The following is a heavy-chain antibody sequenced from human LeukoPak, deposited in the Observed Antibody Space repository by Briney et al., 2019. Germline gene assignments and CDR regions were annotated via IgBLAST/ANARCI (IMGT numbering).Heavy chain of an antibody. J-gene: IGHJ4*02. D-gene: IGHD3-22*01. CDR1: GYTFTGYY. Sequence: ASVKVSCKASGYTFTGYYMHWVRQAPGQGLEWMGWINPNSGGTNYAQKLQGRVTMTRDTSISTAYMELSRLRSDDTAVYYCARNHYYDSSGYRPNKYYFDYWGQGTLVTVSS. CDR2: INPNSGGT. V-gene: IGHV1-2*02. CDR3: ARNHYYDSSGYRPNKYYFDY.